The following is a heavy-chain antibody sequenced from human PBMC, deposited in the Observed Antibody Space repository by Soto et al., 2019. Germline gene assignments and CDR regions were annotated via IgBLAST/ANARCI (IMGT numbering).Heavy chain of an antibody. CDR3: AREEWELVSGYFDY. Sequence: QVQLVESGGGVVQPGRSLRLSCAASGFTFSSYAMHWVRQAPGKGLEWVAVISYDGSNKYYADSVKGRFTISRDNSKKTLDLQRNSLGAEDTAVYYCAREEWELVSGYFDYWGQGTLVTVSS. CDR1: GFTFSSYA. D-gene: IGHD1-26*01. V-gene: IGHV3-30-3*01. J-gene: IGHJ4*02. CDR2: ISYDGSNK.